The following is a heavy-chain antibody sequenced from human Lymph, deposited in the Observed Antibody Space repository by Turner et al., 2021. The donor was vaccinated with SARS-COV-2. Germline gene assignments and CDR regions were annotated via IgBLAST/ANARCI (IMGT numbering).Heavy chain of an antibody. CDR2: ISGSGGST. CDR3: ANLYSSSAAGDP. V-gene: IGHV3-23*01. Sequence: EVQLLESGGGLVQPGGSLRLSCAASGFTFSSYAMSWVRQAPGKGLEWVSAISGSGGSTYYADAVKGRFTISRDNSKNKLYLQMNSLRAEDTAVYYCANLYSSSAAGDPWGQGTLVTVSS. D-gene: IGHD6-6*01. J-gene: IGHJ5*02. CDR1: GFTFSSYA.